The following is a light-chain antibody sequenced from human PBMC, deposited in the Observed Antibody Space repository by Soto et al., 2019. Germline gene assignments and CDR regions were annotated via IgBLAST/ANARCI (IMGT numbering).Light chain of an antibody. CDR3: QQRSNWPLLT. CDR1: QSASSSY. V-gene: IGKV3D-20*02. J-gene: IGKJ4*01. CDR2: DAS. Sequence: EIVLTQSPGTLSLSPGERATLSCGASQSASSSYLAWYQQKPGQAPRLLIYDASQRATGIPARFSGSGSGTDFTLTISSLESEDFAVYYCQQRSNWPLLTFGGGTKVDIK.